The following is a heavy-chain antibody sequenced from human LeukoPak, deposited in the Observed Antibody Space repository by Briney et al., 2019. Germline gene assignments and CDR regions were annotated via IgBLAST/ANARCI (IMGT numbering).Heavy chain of an antibody. V-gene: IGHV3-30*18. D-gene: IGHD3-22*01. CDR2: ISYDGSNK. Sequence: SLRLSCAASGFTFSSYGMHWVRQAPGKGLEWVAVISYDGSNKYYADSVKGRFTVSRDNSKNTLYLQMNSLRAEDTAVYYCAKDTPSHYYDSSGYPEFDPWGQGTLVTVSS. CDR3: AKDTPSHYYDSSGYPEFDP. CDR1: GFTFSSYG. J-gene: IGHJ5*02.